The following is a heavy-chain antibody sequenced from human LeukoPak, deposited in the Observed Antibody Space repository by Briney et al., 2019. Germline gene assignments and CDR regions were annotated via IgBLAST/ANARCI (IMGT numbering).Heavy chain of an antibody. CDR2: IRSKAYGGTA. V-gene: IGHV3-49*04. J-gene: IGHJ4*02. CDR3: TRARVPGVVIPVDY. D-gene: IGHD3-3*01. Sequence: GGSLTLTCMASGFXFRDYAMSWVRQAPGKGREWVGDIRSKAYGGTAEYAASVKGRVTISRDDSKSIAYLQMNSLKTEDTAVYYCTRARVPGVVIPVDYWGQGTLVTVSS. CDR1: GFXFRDYA.